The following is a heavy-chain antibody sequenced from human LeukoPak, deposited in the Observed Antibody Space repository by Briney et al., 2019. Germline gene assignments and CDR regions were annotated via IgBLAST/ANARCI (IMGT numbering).Heavy chain of an antibody. CDR3: AREWAYCGGDCYSDAFDI. CDR2: ISGSGGST. D-gene: IGHD2-21*01. V-gene: IGHV3-23*01. Sequence: GGFLRLSCAASGFTFSSYAMSWVRQAPGKGLEWVSAISGSGGSTYYADSVKGRFTISRDNAKNTLYLQMNSLRAEDTAVYYCAREWAYCGGDCYSDAFDIWGQGTLVTVSS. CDR1: GFTFSSYA. J-gene: IGHJ1*01.